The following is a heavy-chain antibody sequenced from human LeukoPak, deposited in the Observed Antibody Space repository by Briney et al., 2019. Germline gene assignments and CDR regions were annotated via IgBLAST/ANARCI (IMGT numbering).Heavy chain of an antibody. J-gene: IGHJ4*02. Sequence: PGGSLRLSCEASGFDFTSYGMTWVRQAPGKGLEWVSSITAGSSYIDYTPSVEGRFTISRDNSKNSLFLHMNSLRAEDTAVYYCASVAVSATNTPAFDYWGQGTLVTVSS. V-gene: IGHV3-21*01. CDR3: ASVAVSATNTPAFDY. CDR2: ITAGSSYI. D-gene: IGHD2-15*01. CDR1: GFDFTSYG.